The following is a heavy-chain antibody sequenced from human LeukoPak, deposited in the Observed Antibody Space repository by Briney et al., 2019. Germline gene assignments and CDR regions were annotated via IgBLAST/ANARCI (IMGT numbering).Heavy chain of an antibody. D-gene: IGHD6-13*01. J-gene: IGHJ4*02. CDR2: ISYDGSNK. Sequence: GGSLRLSRAASGFTFSSYGMHWVRQAPGKGLEWVAVISYDGSNKYYADSVKGRFTISRDNSKNTLYLQTNSLRAEDTAVYYCAKAPLDDSSSWYWDYWGQGTLVTVSS. CDR1: GFTFSSYG. CDR3: AKAPLDDSSSWYWDY. V-gene: IGHV3-30*18.